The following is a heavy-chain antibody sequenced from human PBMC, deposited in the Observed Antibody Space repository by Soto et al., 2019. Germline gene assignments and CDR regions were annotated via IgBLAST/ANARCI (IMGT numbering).Heavy chain of an antibody. CDR1: GFTFTSYD. CDR3: ARDRFRTPSRIAAAGTPCFDY. V-gene: IGHV1-8*01. CDR2: MNPNSGNT. J-gene: IGHJ4*02. D-gene: IGHD6-13*01. Sequence: GASVKVSCKASGFTFTSYDINWVRQATGQGLEWMGWMNPNSGNTGYAQKFQGRVTMTRNTSISTAYMELNSLRAEDTAVYYCARDRFRTPSRIAAAGTPCFDYWGQGTLVTVSS.